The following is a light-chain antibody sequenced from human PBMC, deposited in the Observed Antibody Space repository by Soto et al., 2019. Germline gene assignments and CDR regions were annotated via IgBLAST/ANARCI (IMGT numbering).Light chain of an antibody. V-gene: IGLV2-11*01. CDR3: CSYADTYTHYV. CDR2: DVS. J-gene: IGLJ1*01. CDR1: IGDVGGYNY. Sequence: QSARTQPRSVSGSPGQSVTISCTGSIGDVGGYNYVSWYQQHPGKAPKLMIYDVSKRPSGVPDRFSGSKSANTASLTISGLQAEEEADYYSCSYADTYTHYVFGGGTEVTDL.